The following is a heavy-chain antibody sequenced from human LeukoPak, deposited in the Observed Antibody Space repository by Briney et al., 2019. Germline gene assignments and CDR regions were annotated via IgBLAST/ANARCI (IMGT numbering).Heavy chain of an antibody. J-gene: IGHJ4*02. CDR2: IYYSGST. D-gene: IGHD3-10*01. Sequence: PSETLSLTCTVSGGSIRSGGYYWTWIRQHPGKGLEWIGYIYYSGSTNYNPSLKSRVTISVDTSKNQFSLKLSSVTAADTAVYYCARGGYFGNLFDYWGQGTLVTVSS. CDR1: GGSIRSGGYY. CDR3: ARGGYFGNLFDY. V-gene: IGHV4-61*08.